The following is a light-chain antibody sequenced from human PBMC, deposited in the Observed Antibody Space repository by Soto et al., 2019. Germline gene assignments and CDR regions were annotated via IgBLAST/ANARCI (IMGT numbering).Light chain of an antibody. Sequence: QSVLTQPASVSGSPGQAITVSCSGTSSDIGAHNFVSWYQQHPGKAPKLIIYEVINRPSGVSDRFSGSKSGNTASLTISGLQSEDEADHYCSSYKTSNTFVFGSGTKVTVL. CDR3: SSYKTSNTFV. CDR1: SSDIGAHNF. J-gene: IGLJ1*01. V-gene: IGLV2-14*03. CDR2: EVI.